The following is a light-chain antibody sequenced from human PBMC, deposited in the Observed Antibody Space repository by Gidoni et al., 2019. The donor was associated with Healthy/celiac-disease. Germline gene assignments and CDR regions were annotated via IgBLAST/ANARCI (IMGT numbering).Light chain of an antibody. V-gene: IGKV1-5*01. CDR2: DAS. CDR3: QQYNNYPVT. Sequence: DIQMTQSPSTLSASVGDRVTITCRASQSISSWLAWYQQKPGKAPKLLIYDASSLQSEVPSRFSGSGSGTEFTLTISSLQPDDFATYYCQQYNNYPVTFXQXTKLEIK. CDR1: QSISSW. J-gene: IGKJ2*01.